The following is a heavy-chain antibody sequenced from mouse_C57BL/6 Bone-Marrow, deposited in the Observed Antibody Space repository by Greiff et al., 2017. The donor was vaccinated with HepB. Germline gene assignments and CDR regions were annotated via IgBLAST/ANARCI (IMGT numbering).Heavy chain of an antibody. V-gene: IGHV1-15*01. D-gene: IGHD1-1*01. CDR2: IGPETGGT. J-gene: IGHJ2*01. Sequence: ESGAELVRPGASVTLSCKASGYTFTDYEMHWVKQTPVHGLEWIGAIGPETGGTAYNQKFKGKAILTADKSSSTAYMELRSLTSEDSAVYYCTRAYGSSYDFDYWGQGTTLTVSS. CDR1: GYTFTDYE. CDR3: TRAYGSSYDFDY.